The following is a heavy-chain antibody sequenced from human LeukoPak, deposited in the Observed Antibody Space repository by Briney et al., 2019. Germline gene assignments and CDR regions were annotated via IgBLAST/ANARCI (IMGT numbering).Heavy chain of an antibody. J-gene: IGHJ4*02. CDR1: GYTFTSYG. V-gene: IGHV1-18*01. Sequence: ASVTVSCKASGYTFTSYGISWVRQAPGQGLEWMGWISAYNGNTNYAQKLQGRVTMTTDTSTSTAYTELRSLRSDDTAVYYCARPYYDFWSGYYHFDYWGQGTLVTVSS. D-gene: IGHD3-3*01. CDR2: ISAYNGNT. CDR3: ARPYYDFWSGYYHFDY.